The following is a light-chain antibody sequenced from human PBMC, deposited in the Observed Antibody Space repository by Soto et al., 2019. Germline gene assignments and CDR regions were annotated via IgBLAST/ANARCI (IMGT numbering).Light chain of an antibody. CDR1: QSITNY. CDR3: QQSYNTPWT. V-gene: IGKV1-39*01. Sequence: DIQMTQSPSSLSTSVGDRVTITCRASQSITNYLNWYQQKPGRVPKLLIYAASRLQSGVPSRFSGSGSGTAFTLTSSKLQPDDFATYSCQQSYNTPWTFGKGTKVEIK. J-gene: IGKJ1*01. CDR2: AAS.